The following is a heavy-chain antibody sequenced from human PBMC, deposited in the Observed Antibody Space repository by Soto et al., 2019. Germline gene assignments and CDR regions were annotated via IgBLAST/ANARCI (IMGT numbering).Heavy chain of an antibody. Sequence: QVQLVQSGAEVKKPGASVKVSCKASGYTFTSYGISWVRQAPGQGPEWMGRISTYNGNTNYVEKLQGRVTMTTDTSTNTAYMELRSLRYDVTAVYYCARDPGYSTTWHQAFDIWGQGTMLTVSS. CDR1: GYTFTSYG. CDR2: ISTYNGNT. CDR3: ARDPGYSTTWHQAFDI. J-gene: IGHJ3*02. V-gene: IGHV1-18*01. D-gene: IGHD6-13*01.